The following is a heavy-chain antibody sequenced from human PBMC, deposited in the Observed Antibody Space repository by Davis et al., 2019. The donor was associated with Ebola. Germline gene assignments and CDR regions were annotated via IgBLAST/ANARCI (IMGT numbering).Heavy chain of an antibody. D-gene: IGHD4-11*01. CDR2: INHSGST. CDR1: GGSFSGYY. Sequence: SETLSLTFAVYGGSFSGYYWSWIRQPPGKGLEWIGEINHSGSTNYNPSLKSRVTISVDTSKNQFSLKLSSVTAADTAVYYCASSRTYYYYYGMDVWGQGTTVTVSS. V-gene: IGHV4-34*01. J-gene: IGHJ6*02. CDR3: ASSRTYYYYYGMDV.